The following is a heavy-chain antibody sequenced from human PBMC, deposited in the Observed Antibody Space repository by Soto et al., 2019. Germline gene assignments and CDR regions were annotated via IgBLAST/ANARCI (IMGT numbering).Heavy chain of an antibody. CDR3: ASRGWGNGDSDY. D-gene: IGHD2-21*01. Sequence: HLQPQESGPGLVKFSETLSLTYTVSGGSISKSNYFWGWIREAPGKGLEWIASILYTGTTSYNSAPKIRVSISVDPWKNQSSLELSSVTAAHTAVFYCASRGWGNGDSDYWGQGTLVTVSS. V-gene: IGHV4-39*01. CDR2: ILYTGTT. J-gene: IGHJ4*02. CDR1: GGSISKSNYF.